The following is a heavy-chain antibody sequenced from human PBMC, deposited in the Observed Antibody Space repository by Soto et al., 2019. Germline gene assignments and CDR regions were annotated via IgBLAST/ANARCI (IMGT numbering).Heavy chain of an antibody. CDR3: AREVYYDFWRGCNTHPYYFDD. Sequence: QVQLVESGGGVVQPGRSLRLSCAASGFTFSSHTMHWVRQAPGKGLEWVAAISDDGSNTYYADSVNGRFTISSDNSKNTLYLQMNSLRSEDTAGHHCAREVYYDFWRGCNTHPYYFDDWGQGTLVTVSS. J-gene: IGHJ4*02. D-gene: IGHD3-3*01. CDR2: ISDDGSNT. V-gene: IGHV3-30-3*01. CDR1: GFTFSSHT.